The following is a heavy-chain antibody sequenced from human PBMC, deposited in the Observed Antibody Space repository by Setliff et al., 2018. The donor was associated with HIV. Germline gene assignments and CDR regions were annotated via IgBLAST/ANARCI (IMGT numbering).Heavy chain of an antibody. CDR2: IDPNGGAT. J-gene: IGHJ3*02. V-gene: IGHV1-46*01. CDR3: ARAGGGATDQAFDI. D-gene: IGHD2-2*01. Sequence: ASVKVSCKAFRYSFTSYFLHWVRQAPGQGLEWLGIIDPNGGATNNAQKLQGRLTVTTDTSTSTLYMELSNLRSDDTAVYYCARAGGGATDQAFDIWGQGTMVT. CDR1: RYSFTSYF.